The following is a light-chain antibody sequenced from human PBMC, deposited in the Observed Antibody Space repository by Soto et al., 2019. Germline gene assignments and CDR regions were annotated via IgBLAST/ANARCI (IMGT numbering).Light chain of an antibody. J-gene: IGKJ4*01. CDR3: QQLSTYPST. V-gene: IGKV1-9*01. CDR1: QGIGSY. Sequence: IQLPQSPSSLSASVGARVTITCRASQGIGSYLAWYQQKPGEAPKLLIFAASTLQSGVPSRFSGSGSGTDFTLTISSLQAEDFATYYCQQLSTYPSTVGGGTKVDIK. CDR2: AAS.